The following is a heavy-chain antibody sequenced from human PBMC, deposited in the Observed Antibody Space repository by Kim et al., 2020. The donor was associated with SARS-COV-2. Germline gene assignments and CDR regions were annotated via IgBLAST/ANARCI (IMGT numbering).Heavy chain of an antibody. CDR3: ARGRTEEFDY. J-gene: IGHJ4*02. V-gene: IGHV4-59*09. Sequence: SPNYNPSLKSRVTISVDTSKGQFSLKLSSVTAADTAVYYCARGRTEEFDYWGQGTLVTVSS. CDR2: SP.